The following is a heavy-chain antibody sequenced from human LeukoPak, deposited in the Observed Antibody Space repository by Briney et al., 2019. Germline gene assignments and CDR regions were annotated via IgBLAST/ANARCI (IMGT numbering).Heavy chain of an antibody. CDR1: GYTFTGYY. Sequence: ASVKVSCKASGYTFTGYYMHWVRPAPGQGLEWMGWINPNSGGTNYAQKFQGRVTMTRDTSISTAYMELSRLRSDDTAVYYCARDSVVVVPGGTDNWFDPWGQGTLVTVSS. J-gene: IGHJ5*02. V-gene: IGHV1-2*02. D-gene: IGHD2-2*01. CDR3: ARDSVVVVPGGTDNWFDP. CDR2: INPNSGGT.